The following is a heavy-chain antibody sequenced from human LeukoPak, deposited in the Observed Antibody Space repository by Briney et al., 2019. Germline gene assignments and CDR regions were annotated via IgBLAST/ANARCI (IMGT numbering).Heavy chain of an antibody. CDR3: ARDGYYYDSSGYYGGSYFDY. V-gene: IGHV3-74*01. CDR1: GFTFSSSW. D-gene: IGHD3-22*01. CDR2: IKTDGSTT. Sequence: GGSLRLSCAVSGFTFSSSWMHWVRQAPGKGLVWVSHIKTDGSTTAYADSVKGRFTNSRDNAKNSLWLQMNSLRAEDTAVYYCARDGYYYDSSGYYGGSYFDYWGQGTLVTVSS. J-gene: IGHJ4*02.